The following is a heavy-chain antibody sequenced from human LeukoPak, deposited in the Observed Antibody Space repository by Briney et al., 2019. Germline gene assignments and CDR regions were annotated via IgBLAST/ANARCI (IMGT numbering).Heavy chain of an antibody. D-gene: IGHD5-12*01. CDR1: GFTFSSYS. CDR2: TSRTGSYI. J-gene: IGHJ3*01. CDR3: ARVKEASAFDV. V-gene: IGHV3-21*01. Sequence: AGGSLRLSCAASGFTFSSYSMNWVRQAPGKGLEWVSSTSRTGSYIYYADLVKGRFTISRDNAKNSLYLQMNSLRAEDTAVYYCARVKEASAFDVWGQGTMVTVSS.